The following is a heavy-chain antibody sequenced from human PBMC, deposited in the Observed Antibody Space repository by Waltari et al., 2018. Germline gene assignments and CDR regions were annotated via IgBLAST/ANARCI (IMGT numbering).Heavy chain of an antibody. D-gene: IGHD1-20*01. CDR1: GGSISSSSYY. CDR2: IYYSGST. CDR3: ARHSSITGLVKY. J-gene: IGHJ4*02. Sequence: QLQLQESGPGLVKPSETLSLTCTVSGGSISSSSYYWGWIRQPPGKGLEWIGSIYYSGSTYYNPSLKSRVTISVDTSKNQFSLKLSSVTAADTAVYYCARHSSITGLVKYWGQGTLVTVSS. V-gene: IGHV4-39*01.